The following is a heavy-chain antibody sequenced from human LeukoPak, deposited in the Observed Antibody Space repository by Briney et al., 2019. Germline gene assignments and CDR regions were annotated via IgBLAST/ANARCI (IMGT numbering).Heavy chain of an antibody. CDR2: ISWNSGSI. CDR3: EKGSQGLVRGGYFDY. V-gene: IGHV3-9*01. D-gene: IGHD6-19*01. J-gene: IGHJ4*02. CDR1: GFTFDDYA. Sequence: GRSLRLSCAASGFTFDDYAMHWVRQAPGKGLEWVSGISWNSGSIGYADSVKGRFTISRDNAKNSLYLQMNSLRAEDTALYYCEKGSQGLVRGGYFDYWGQGTLVTVSS.